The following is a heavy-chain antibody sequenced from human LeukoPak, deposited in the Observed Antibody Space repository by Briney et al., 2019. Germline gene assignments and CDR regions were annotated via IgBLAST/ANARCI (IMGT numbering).Heavy chain of an antibody. V-gene: IGHV3-30*18. D-gene: IGHD5-12*01. CDR3: AKVATLATTLHFDY. CDR1: GFTFSSYG. J-gene: IGHJ4*02. Sequence: GGSLRLSCAASGFTFSSYGMPWVRQAPGKGLEWVAVISYDGSNKYYADSVKGRFTISRDNSKNTLYLQMNSLRAEDTAVYYCAKVATLATTLHFDYWGQGTLVTVSS. CDR2: ISYDGSNK.